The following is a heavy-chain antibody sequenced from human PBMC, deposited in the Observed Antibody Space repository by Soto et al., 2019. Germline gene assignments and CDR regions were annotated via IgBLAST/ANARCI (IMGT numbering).Heavy chain of an antibody. CDR1: GFTVSSNY. CDR3: ANDVMGSPDY. D-gene: IGHD2-8*01. CDR2: IYSGGST. J-gene: IGHJ4*02. Sequence: GGSLRLSCAASGFTVSSNYMSWVRQASGKGLEWVSVIYSGGSTYYADSVKGRFTISRDNSKNTLYLQMNSLRAEDTAVYYCANDVMGSPDYWGQGTLVTVSS. V-gene: IGHV3-66*01.